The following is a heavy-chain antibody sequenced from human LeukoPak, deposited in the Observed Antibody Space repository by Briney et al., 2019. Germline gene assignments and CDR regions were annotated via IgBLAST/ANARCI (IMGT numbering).Heavy chain of an antibody. CDR1: GFTFSSYA. Sequence: GGSLRLSCAASGFTFSSYAMSWVRQAPGRGLEWVSAISGSGGSTYYADSVKGRFTISRDNSKNTLYLQMNSLRAEDTAVYYCAKDGAILPGYYFYFDYWGQGTLVTVSS. J-gene: IGHJ4*02. V-gene: IGHV3-23*01. CDR2: ISGSGGST. CDR3: AKDGAILPGYYFYFDY. D-gene: IGHD3-9*01.